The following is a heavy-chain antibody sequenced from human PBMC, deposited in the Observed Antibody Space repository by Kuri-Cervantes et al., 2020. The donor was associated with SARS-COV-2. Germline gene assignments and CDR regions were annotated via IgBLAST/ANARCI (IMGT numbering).Heavy chain of an antibody. J-gene: IGHJ6*03. CDR2: ISAYNGNT. CDR3: AREAWEDYYYYYYMDV. CDR1: GYTFTSYG. D-gene: IGHD1-26*01. Sequence: ASVKVSCKASGYTFTSYGISWVRQAPRQGLEWMGWISAYNGNTNYAQKLQGRVTMTTDTSTSTAYMELRSLRSDDTAVYYCAREAWEDYYYYYYMDVWGKGTTVTVSS. V-gene: IGHV1-18*01.